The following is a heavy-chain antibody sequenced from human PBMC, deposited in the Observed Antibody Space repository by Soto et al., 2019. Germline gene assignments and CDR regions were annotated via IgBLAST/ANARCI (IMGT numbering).Heavy chain of an antibody. J-gene: IGHJ4*02. V-gene: IGHV1-18*01. Sequence: QVQLVQSGPEVKKPGASVKVSCKTSGYTFTSYGISWVRQAPGQGLEWKGWITSDKGKTTYAQKFQGRVTRTTDTPTSTAYMELRSLRSDDTAIYYCATRSPAFDYWGQGTLVTVSS. CDR1: GYTFTSYG. CDR3: ATRSPAFDY. CDR2: ITSDKGKT.